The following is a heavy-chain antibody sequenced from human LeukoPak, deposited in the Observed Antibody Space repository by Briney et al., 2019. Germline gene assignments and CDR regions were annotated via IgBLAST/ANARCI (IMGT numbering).Heavy chain of an antibody. CDR2: ISSSGSTI. J-gene: IGHJ6*02. V-gene: IGHV3-11*01. CDR3: ARDYMGPSASDYYYYGMDV. D-gene: IGHD2-15*01. Sequence: GGSLRLSSAASGFTFSDYYMSWIRQAPGKGLEWVSYISSSGSTIYYADSVKGRFTISRDNAKNSLYLQMNSLRAEDTAVYYCARDYMGPSASDYYYYGMDVWGQGTTVTVSS. CDR1: GFTFSDYY.